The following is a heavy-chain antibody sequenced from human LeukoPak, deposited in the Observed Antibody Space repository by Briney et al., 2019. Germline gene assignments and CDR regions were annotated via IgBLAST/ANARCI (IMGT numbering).Heavy chain of an antibody. V-gene: IGHV3-21*01. CDR2: ISTSSSYI. CDR3: ARTEMGYYYYYMDV. CDR1: GFTFSSYS. Sequence: GGSLRLSCAASGFTFSSYSMNWVRQAPGKGLEWVSFISTSSSYIYYADSVKGRFTISRDNAKNSLYLQMDSLRAEDTAVYYCARTEMGYYYYYMDVWGKGTTVTISS. D-gene: IGHD5-24*01. J-gene: IGHJ6*03.